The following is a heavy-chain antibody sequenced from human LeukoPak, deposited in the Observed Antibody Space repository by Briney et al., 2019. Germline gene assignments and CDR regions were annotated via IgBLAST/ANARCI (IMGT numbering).Heavy chain of an antibody. J-gene: IGHJ4*02. V-gene: IGHV6-1*01. Sequence: SQTLSLTCAISGDSVSSNSAAWNWIRQSPSRGLEWLGRTYYRSKWYNDYAVSVKSRITINPDTSKNLFSLQLNSVTPEDTAVYYCARAYHDSGRVAFDYWGRGTLVTVSS. CDR2: TYYRSKWYN. CDR3: ARAYHDSGRVAFDY. CDR1: GDSVSSNSAA. D-gene: IGHD6-19*01.